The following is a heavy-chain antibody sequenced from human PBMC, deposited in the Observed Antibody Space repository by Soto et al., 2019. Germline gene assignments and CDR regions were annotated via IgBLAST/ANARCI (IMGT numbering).Heavy chain of an antibody. D-gene: IGHD3-9*01. CDR2: IKQDGSAS. CDR3: AREADILNWFDP. V-gene: IGHV3-7*01. CDR1: GFTFSAYW. Sequence: GGSLRLSCAASGFTFSAYWMSWVRQAPGKGLEFVGEIKQDGSASSCVDSVKGRFTISRDNAKNPLYLQMNSLRAEDTAVYYCAREADILNWFDPWGQGTLVTVSS. J-gene: IGHJ5*02.